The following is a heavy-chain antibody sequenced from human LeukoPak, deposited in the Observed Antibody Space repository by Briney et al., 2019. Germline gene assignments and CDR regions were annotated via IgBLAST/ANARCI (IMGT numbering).Heavy chain of an antibody. D-gene: IGHD1-1*01. CDR3: ARALKRIPNFYY. J-gene: IGHJ4*02. CDR2: IYYSGST. Sequence: SETLSLTCTVSGGSISSGGYYWSWIRQPPGKGLEWIGYIYYSGSTYYNPSLKSRVTISVDTSKNQFSLKLSSVTAADTAVYYCARALKRIPNFYYWGQGTLVTVSS. V-gene: IGHV4-30-4*01. CDR1: GGSISSGGYY.